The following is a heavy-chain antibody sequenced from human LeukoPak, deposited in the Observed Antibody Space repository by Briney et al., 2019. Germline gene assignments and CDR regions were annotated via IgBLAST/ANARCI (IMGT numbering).Heavy chain of an antibody. CDR3: ASDLWFGENWFDP. CDR1: GGSISSSSYY. Sequence: PSETLSLTCTVSGGSISSSSYYWGWIRQPPGKGLEWIGSIYYSGSTYYNPSLKSRVTISVDTSKNQFPLKLSSVTAADTAVYYCASDLWFGENWFDPWGQGTLVTVSS. J-gene: IGHJ5*02. V-gene: IGHV4-39*01. CDR2: IYYSGST. D-gene: IGHD3-10*01.